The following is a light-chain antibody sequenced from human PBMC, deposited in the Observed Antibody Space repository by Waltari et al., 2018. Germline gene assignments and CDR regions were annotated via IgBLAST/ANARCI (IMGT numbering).Light chain of an antibody. CDR2: GAS. V-gene: IGKV3-15*01. J-gene: IGKJ4*01. Sequence: EVVMTQSPATLSVSPGERATLSCRASQNINNNLAWYHQIPGQAPRLLLYGASTRATGIPARFSGSGSGTEFTLTISNLQSEDFAVYYCQHYHSWPLTFGGGTKVEIK. CDR3: QHYHSWPLT. CDR1: QNINNN.